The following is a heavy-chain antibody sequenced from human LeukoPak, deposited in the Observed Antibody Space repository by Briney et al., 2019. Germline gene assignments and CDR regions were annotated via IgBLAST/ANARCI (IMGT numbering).Heavy chain of an antibody. J-gene: IGHJ3*02. D-gene: IGHD3-22*01. Sequence: GASVKVSCKASGGSFNSYVITLVRQAPGQGLEWMGRIIPILNVANFAQKFQGRVTITADKSTNTAHMKLSSLRSEDTAVYYCTREGVYSPDGSGYHRDAFDIWGQGTVVTVSS. CDR3: TREGVYSPDGSGYHRDAFDI. CDR2: IIPILNVA. V-gene: IGHV1-69*04. CDR1: GGSFNSYV.